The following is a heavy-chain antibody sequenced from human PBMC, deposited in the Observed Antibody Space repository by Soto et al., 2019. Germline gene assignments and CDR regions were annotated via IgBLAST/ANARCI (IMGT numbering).Heavy chain of an antibody. Sequence: GASVKVSCKDSGVTFIRYVFSWVRQAPGQGLAWMGGIIPVFGTANYAQKFQGRVTITADESTSTAYMELSSLRSEDTAVYYCARALGYCSGGSCSDYYYGMDVWGQGTAVTVSS. V-gene: IGHV1-69*13. CDR3: ARALGYCSGGSCSDYYYGMDV. CDR1: GVTFIRYV. J-gene: IGHJ6*02. D-gene: IGHD2-15*01. CDR2: IIPVFGTA.